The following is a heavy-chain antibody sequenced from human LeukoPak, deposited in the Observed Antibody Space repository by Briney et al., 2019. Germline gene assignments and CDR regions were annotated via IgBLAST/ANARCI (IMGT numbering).Heavy chain of an antibody. CDR3: ARPRYCSGGDCHNNLDY. CDR2: IVPILGTP. CDR1: GGTFSSYA. V-gene: IGHV1-69*13. Sequence: SVKVSCKASGGTFSSYAISWVRQAPGQGLEWMGGIVPILGTPNHAQKFQGRVTISADESTSTAYMELRGLTSEDTAVYFCARPRYCSGGDCHNNLDYWGQGTLVTVSS. J-gene: IGHJ4*02. D-gene: IGHD2-15*01.